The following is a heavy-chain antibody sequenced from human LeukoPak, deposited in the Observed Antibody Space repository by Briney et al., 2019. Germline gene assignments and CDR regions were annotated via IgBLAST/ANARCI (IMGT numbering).Heavy chain of an antibody. CDR1: GGTFSSYA. V-gene: IGHV1-8*02. CDR2: MNPNNGNT. CDR3: TRSVRNGHIDY. D-gene: IGHD2-21*01. Sequence: GASVKVSCKASGGTFSSYAINWVRQATGQGLEWMGWMNPNNGNTGYAQKFQGRVTMTRATSISTAYMELSSLTFEDTAVYYCTRSVRNGHIDYWGQGTLVTASS. J-gene: IGHJ4*02.